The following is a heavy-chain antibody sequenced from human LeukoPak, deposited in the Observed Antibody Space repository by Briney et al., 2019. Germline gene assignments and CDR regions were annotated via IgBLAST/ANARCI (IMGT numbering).Heavy chain of an antibody. CDR2: VSWNSYTM. CDR1: GFTFDDYA. D-gene: IGHD4-23*01. CDR3: AKGRIYGGNSEDPLDY. V-gene: IGHV3-9*01. Sequence: QSGGSLRLSCAASGFTFDDYAMHWVRQAPGKGLEWVSGVSWNSYTMGYADSVKGRFTISRDNAKNSLYLQMNSLGPEDTALYFCAKGRIYGGNSEDPLDYWGQGTRVTVSS. J-gene: IGHJ4*02.